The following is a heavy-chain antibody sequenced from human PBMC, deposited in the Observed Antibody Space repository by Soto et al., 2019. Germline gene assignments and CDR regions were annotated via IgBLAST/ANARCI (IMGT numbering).Heavy chain of an antibody. V-gene: IGHV3-33*01. Sequence: QVQLVESGGGVVQPGRSLRLSCAASGFTFSSYGMHWVRQAPGKGLEWVAVIWYDGSNKYYADSVKGRFTISRDNSKNPLYLQMNSLRAEDTAVYYCARDADVEMATITFGSGFDYWGQGTLVTVSS. J-gene: IGHJ4*02. CDR1: GFTFSSYG. D-gene: IGHD5-12*01. CDR3: ARDADVEMATITFGSGFDY. CDR2: IWYDGSNK.